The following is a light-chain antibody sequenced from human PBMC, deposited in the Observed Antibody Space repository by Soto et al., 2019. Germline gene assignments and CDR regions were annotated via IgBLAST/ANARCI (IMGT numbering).Light chain of an antibody. Sequence: DIVMTQSPLSLPVTPGGPASISCRSSQSLLHSNGYNYLDWYLQKPGQSPQLLIYLGSNRASGVPDRFSGSGSGTDFTLKISRVEAEDVGVYYCMPALQTPQTVGPGTQVEIK. J-gene: IGKJ1*01. CDR3: MPALQTPQT. CDR2: LGS. CDR1: QSLLHSNGYNY. V-gene: IGKV2-28*01.